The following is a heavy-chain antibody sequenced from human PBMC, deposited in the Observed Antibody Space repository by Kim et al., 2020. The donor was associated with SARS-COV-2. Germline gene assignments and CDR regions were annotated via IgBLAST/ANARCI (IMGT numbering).Heavy chain of an antibody. J-gene: IGHJ4*02. CDR1: GGSISSYY. CDR2: IYYSGST. Sequence: SETLSLTCTVSGGSISSYYWSWIRQPPGKGLEWIGYIYYSGSTNYNPSLKSRVTISVDTSKNQFSLKLSSVTAADTAVYYCARKVYSYGYSVYYFDYWGEGTLVPVSS. V-gene: IGHV4-59*13. CDR3: ARKVYSYGYSVYYFDY. D-gene: IGHD5-18*01.